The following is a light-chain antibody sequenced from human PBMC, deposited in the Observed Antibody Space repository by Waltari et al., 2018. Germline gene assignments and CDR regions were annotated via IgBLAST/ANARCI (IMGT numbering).Light chain of an antibody. CDR3: LQTSTTPFV. Sequence: DIQVTQSPSSLSASVADRVPITCRTSQDITTYLNWYQHRPGKAPQLLIYAPSDLQSRVPSRFSGSGSGTDFTLTIDSLQPADFATYYCLQTSTTPFVFGPGTRVDIK. CDR2: APS. CDR1: QDITTY. J-gene: IGKJ3*01. V-gene: IGKV1-39*01.